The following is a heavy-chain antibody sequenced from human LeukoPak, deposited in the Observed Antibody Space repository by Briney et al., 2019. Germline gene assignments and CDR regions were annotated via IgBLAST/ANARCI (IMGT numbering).Heavy chain of an antibody. V-gene: IGHV1-2*02. CDR1: GYTFTGYY. J-gene: IGHJ4*02. CDR3: ARDLMLGYSSSWYHD. D-gene: IGHD6-13*01. Sequence: ASVKVSCKASGYTFTGYYMHWVRQAPGQGLEWMGWINPNSGGTNYAQKFQGRVTMTRDTSISAAYMELSRLRSDDTAVYYCARDLMLGYSSSWYHDWGQGTLVTVSS. CDR2: INPNSGGT.